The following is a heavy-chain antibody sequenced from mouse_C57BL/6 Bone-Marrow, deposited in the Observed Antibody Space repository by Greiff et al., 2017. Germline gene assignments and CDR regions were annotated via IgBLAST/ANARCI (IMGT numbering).Heavy chain of an antibody. CDR3: ARDDWIYDGYYRRFAY. CDR1: GFTFSDFY. D-gene: IGHD2-3*01. J-gene: IGHJ3*01. V-gene: IGHV7-1*01. CDR2: SRNKANDYTT. Sequence: EVMLVESGGGLVQSGRSLRLSCATSGFTFSDFYMEWVRQAPGKGLEWIAASRNKANDYTTEYSASVKGRFIVSRDTSQSILYLQMNALRAEDTAIYYCARDDWIYDGYYRRFAYWGQGTLVTVSA.